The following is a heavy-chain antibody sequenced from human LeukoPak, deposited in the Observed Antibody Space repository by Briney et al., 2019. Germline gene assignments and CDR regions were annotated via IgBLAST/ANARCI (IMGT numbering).Heavy chain of an antibody. CDR2: IYPGDSDT. V-gene: IGHV5-51*01. CDR1: GYSFTSYW. Sequence: PGESLKISCKGSGYSFTSYWIGWVRQMPGKGLEWIGIIYPGDSDTRYSPSFQGQVTISADKSISTAYLQSSSLKASDTAMYYCARRVDCTNGVCYRDDYFDYWGQGTLVTVSS. CDR3: ARRVDCTNGVCYRDDYFDY. J-gene: IGHJ4*02. D-gene: IGHD2-8*01.